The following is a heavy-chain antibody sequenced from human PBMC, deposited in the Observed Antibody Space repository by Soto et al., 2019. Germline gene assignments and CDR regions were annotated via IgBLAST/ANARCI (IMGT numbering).Heavy chain of an antibody. D-gene: IGHD1-26*01. V-gene: IGHV4-39*01. CDR1: GGSISSSSDY. CDR3: AIVGSTRRDY. CDR2: IYYSGNT. Sequence: QLQLQESGPGLVKPSETLSLTCTVSGGSISSSSDYWGWIRQPPGKGLEWIASIYYSGNTYYNPSLTSRVTISVDTSKNQFSLKVTSVTAADTAVYFCAIVGSTRRDYWGQGTLVTVSS. J-gene: IGHJ4*02.